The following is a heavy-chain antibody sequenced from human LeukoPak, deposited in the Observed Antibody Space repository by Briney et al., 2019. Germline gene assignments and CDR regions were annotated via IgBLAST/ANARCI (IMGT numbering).Heavy chain of an antibody. CDR2: ISGGDGRT. V-gene: IGHV3-23*01. CDR1: GFTFSSYA. CDR3: AKGCGGHCYSSFDY. J-gene: IGHJ4*02. D-gene: IGHD2-21*02. Sequence: GGSLRLSCAASGFTFSSYAMTWVRQTPGKGLEWVSTISGGDGRTYYADSVKGRFTISRDNSKNTLYLQMNSLRAEDTAVYYCAKGCGGHCYSSFDYWGQGTLLTVSS.